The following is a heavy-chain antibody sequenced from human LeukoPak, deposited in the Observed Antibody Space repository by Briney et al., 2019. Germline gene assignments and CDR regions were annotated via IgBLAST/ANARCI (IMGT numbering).Heavy chain of an antibody. Sequence: PGGSLRLSCAASGFTFSSYEMNWVRQAPGKGLEWVANIKQDGSEKYYVDSVKGRFTISRDNAKNSLYLQMNSLRAEDTAVYYCARFERWLQSNFDYWGQGTLVTVSS. J-gene: IGHJ4*02. CDR2: IKQDGSEK. CDR3: ARFERWLQSNFDY. V-gene: IGHV3-7*01. D-gene: IGHD5-24*01. CDR1: GFTFSSYE.